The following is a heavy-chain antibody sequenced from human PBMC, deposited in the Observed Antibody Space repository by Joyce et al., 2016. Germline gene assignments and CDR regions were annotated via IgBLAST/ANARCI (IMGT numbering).Heavy chain of an antibody. Sequence: EVQLVESGGGWVQPGGSLRPSCAASGLTLSDYWMNWFRQAPGKGLEWVANMKRDGSQKFYVDSVRGRFTISRDNAKSSLYLHMNDLRAEDTAVYYCAGGIGLLTDYWGQGTLVAVSS. D-gene: IGHD2-21*01. J-gene: IGHJ4*02. CDR3: AGGIGLLTDY. CDR2: MKRDGSQK. V-gene: IGHV3-7*03. CDR1: GLTLSDYW.